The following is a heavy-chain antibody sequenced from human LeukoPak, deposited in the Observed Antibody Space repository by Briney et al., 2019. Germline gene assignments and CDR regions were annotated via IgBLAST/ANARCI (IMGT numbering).Heavy chain of an antibody. V-gene: IGHV1-69*13. D-gene: IGHD2-21*02. CDR1: GGTFSSYA. Sequence: GASVNVSCKASGGTFSSYAISWVRQAPGQGLEWMGGIIPIFGTANYAQKFQGRVTITADESTSTAYMELSSLRSEDTAVYYCARGPDCGGDCYSGGYDFDYWGQGTLVTVSS. CDR2: IIPIFGTA. CDR3: ARGPDCGGDCYSGGYDFDY. J-gene: IGHJ4*02.